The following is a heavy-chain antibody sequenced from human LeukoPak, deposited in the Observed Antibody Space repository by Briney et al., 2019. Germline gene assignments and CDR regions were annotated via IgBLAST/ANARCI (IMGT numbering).Heavy chain of an antibody. CDR2: IYYSGST. J-gene: IGHJ4*02. CDR3: ARVSGFGDPFDY. Sequence: PSETLSLTCTVSGGSISSYYWSWIRQPPGKGLEWIGYIYYSGSTNYNPSPKSRVTISVDTSKNHFSLKLSSVTAADTAKYHCARVSGFGDPFDYWGQGTLVTVSS. CDR1: GGSISSYY. V-gene: IGHV4-59*08. D-gene: IGHD3-10*01.